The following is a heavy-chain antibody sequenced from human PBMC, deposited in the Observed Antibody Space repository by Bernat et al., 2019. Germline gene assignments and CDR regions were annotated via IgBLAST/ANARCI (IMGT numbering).Heavy chain of an antibody. CDR2: VKQDGSET. V-gene: IGHV3-7*03. Sequence: EVHVVESGGGLVQPGGSLRLSCAASGFTFSSFWMSWVRQAPGKGPEWVASVKQDGSETFYADSVKCRFTISRDNAINSLYLQIDSLRAEDTAIYYCARAPRDSVYNYFDSWGQGTLVTVSS. CDR3: ARAPRDSVYNYFDS. J-gene: IGHJ5*01. CDR1: GFTFSSFW. D-gene: IGHD3-10*01.